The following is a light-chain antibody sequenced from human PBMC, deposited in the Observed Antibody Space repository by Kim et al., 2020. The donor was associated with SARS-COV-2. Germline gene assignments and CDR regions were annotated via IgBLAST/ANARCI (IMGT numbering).Light chain of an antibody. CDR1: GSNVGVYKL. J-gene: IGLJ1*01. Sequence: GQSGSLACTGTGSNVGVYKLVSWYQQYPGKAPNLIIYEVAKRPSGVSARFSGSKSGNTASLTIAGLQAEDEADYYCSSYAGSSVYVFGTGTKVTVL. CDR2: EVA. V-gene: IGLV2-23*02. CDR3: SSYAGSSVYV.